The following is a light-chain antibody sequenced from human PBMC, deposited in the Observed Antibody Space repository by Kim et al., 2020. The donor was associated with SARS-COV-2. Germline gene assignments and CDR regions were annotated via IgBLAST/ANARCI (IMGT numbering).Light chain of an antibody. V-gene: IGKV3-20*01. CDR3: QQYGSSPRT. CDR2: GAS. CDR1: QSVSSYY. J-gene: IGKJ1*01. Sequence: EIVLTQSPGTLSLSPGERATLSCRASQSVSSYYLAWYQRKPGQAPRLFIYGASSRAIGIPDRFSGSGSGTDFTLTINRLEPEDFAVYYCQQYGSSPRTFGQGTTVDI.